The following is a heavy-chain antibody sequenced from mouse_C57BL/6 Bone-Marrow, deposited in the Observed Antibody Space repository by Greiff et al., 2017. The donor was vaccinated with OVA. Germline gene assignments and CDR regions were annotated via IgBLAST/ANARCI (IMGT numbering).Heavy chain of an antibody. Sequence: EVQLQQSGAELVRPGASVKLSCTASGFNIKDDYMHWVKQRPEQGLEWIGWIDPENGDTEYASKFQGKATITADTSSNTAYLQLSSLTSEDTAVYYCTTCYSKGCDYWGQGTTLTVSS. CDR3: TTCYSKGCDY. D-gene: IGHD2-5*01. J-gene: IGHJ2*01. V-gene: IGHV14-4*01. CDR2: IDPENGDT. CDR1: GFNIKDDY.